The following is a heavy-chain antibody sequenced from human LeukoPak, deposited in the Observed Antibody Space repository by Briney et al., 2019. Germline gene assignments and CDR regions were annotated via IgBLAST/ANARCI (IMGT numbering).Heavy chain of an antibody. V-gene: IGHV3-30*02. J-gene: IGHJ4*02. CDR3: ARQSSGRYSGPFDY. D-gene: IGHD1-26*01. CDR1: RFTFSSYG. CDR2: IRYDGTNK. Sequence: GGSLRLSCAASRFTFSSYGMHWVRQAPGKGLEWVAFIRYDGTNKYYADSVKGRFTISRDDSKNTLYLQMHSLRAEDTAVYYCARQSSGRYSGPFDYWGLGTLVTVSS.